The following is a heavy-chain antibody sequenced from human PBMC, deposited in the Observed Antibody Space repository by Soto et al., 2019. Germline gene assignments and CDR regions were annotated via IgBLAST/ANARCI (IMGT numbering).Heavy chain of an antibody. J-gene: IGHJ6*02. Sequence: SETLSLTCTVSGGSVSIGSYYWSWIRQPPGKGCECIGYFYYSGSTNYNPSLKSRVTISVDTSKNQFPLKVSSVTAADTAVYYCARAPKGRGGSGSYQERRNYHYGMDVWGQGTPVTVSS. CDR2: FYYSGST. V-gene: IGHV4-61*01. CDR1: GGSVSIGSYY. D-gene: IGHD3-10*01. CDR3: ARAPKGRGGSGSYQERRNYHYGMDV.